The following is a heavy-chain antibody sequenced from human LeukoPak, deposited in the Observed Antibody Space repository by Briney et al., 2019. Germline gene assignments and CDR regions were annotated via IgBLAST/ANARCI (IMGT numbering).Heavy chain of an antibody. Sequence: GGSLRLSCAASGFTVSSNYMSWVRQAPGKGLEWVSVIYSGGSTYYADSVKGRFTISRDNSKNTLYLQMNSLRAEDTAVYYCARDQALSWFDPWGQGTLVTVSS. CDR2: IYSGGST. V-gene: IGHV3-66*01. CDR3: ARDQALSWFDP. CDR1: GFTVSSNY. J-gene: IGHJ5*02.